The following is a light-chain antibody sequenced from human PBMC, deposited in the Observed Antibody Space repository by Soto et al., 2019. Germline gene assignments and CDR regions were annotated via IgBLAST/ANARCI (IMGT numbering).Light chain of an antibody. Sequence: DIQMTQSPSSVSASVGDRVTITCRASQFVASWLAWYQQKPGKAPKLLIYDASTLHTGVPSRFSGSGSGTDFTLTINGLQPEDFATYFCQQTNSYPPDFGQGTRVEIK. CDR2: DAS. J-gene: IGKJ5*01. CDR1: QFVASW. V-gene: IGKV1-12*01. CDR3: QQTNSYPPD.